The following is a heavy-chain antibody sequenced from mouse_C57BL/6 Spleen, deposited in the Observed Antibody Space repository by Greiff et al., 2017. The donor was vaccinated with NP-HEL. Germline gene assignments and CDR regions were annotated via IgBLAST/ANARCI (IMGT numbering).Heavy chain of an antibody. CDR2: TNPTNGRT. J-gene: IGHJ2*01. V-gene: IGHV1S81*02. CDR1: GYTFTSYW. Sequence: QVQLQQPGAELVKAGASVKMSCKASGYTFTSYWMHWVKQRLGQGLEWFAETNPTNGRTYYNEKFKSKATLTVDKSSSPDYMLLSGPTFEDSAVYYCARIKKIVATYFDYWGQGTTLTVSS. CDR3: ARIKKIVATYFDY. D-gene: IGHD1-1*01.